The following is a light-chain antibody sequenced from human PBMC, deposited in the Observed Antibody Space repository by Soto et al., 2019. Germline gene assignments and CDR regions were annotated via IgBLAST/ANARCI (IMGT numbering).Light chain of an antibody. Sequence: EIVMTQSPATLSVSPGERATLSCRASQSVSSKLAWYQQKPGQAPRLLIYGASTRATGIPARFSGSGSGTEFTLTISSLQSEDFAVYYCHQYNTWPPITFGQGTRLEIK. V-gene: IGKV3-15*01. CDR3: HQYNTWPPIT. CDR1: QSVSSK. CDR2: GAS. J-gene: IGKJ5*01.